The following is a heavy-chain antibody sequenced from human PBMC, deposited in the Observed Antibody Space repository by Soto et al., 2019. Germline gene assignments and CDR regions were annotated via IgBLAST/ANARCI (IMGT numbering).Heavy chain of an antibody. CDR2: INPNSGGT. D-gene: IGHD2-15*01. J-gene: IGHJ4*02. Sequence: QVQLVQSGAEVKKPGASVKVSCKASGYTFTDYYIHWVRQAPGQGLEWMGWINPNSGGTLYAQKFEGWVTMTRDTSINTAYMDLSRLKSTDTAVYYCARGGGDCSGFDSWGQGTLVTASS. V-gene: IGHV1-2*04. CDR3: ARGGGDCSGFDS. CDR1: GYTFTDYY.